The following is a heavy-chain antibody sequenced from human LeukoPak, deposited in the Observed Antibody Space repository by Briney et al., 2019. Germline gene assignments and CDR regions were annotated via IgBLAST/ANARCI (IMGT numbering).Heavy chain of an antibody. CDR2: ISATGGST. J-gene: IGHJ4*02. CDR3: AKGGYSSGWRNYFDY. Sequence: PGGSPGLSCAASGFTFSSYGITWVRQAPGKGLEWVSTISATGGSTYYADSVKGRFTISRDNSKDTLYLQMNSLRAEDTAVYYCAKGGYSSGWRNYFDYWGQGTLVTVSS. D-gene: IGHD6-19*01. V-gene: IGHV3-23*01. CDR1: GFTFSSYG.